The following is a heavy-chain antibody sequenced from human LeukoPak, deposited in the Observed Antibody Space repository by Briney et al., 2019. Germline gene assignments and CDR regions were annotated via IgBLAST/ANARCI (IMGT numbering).Heavy chain of an antibody. D-gene: IGHD3-3*01. V-gene: IGHV3-23*01. CDR2: ISGSGGST. Sequence: GGSLRLSCAASGFTFSSYAMSWVRQAPGKGLEWVSAISGSGGSTYYADSVKGRFTISRDNSKNTLYLQMNGLRAEDTAVYYCAKYRSWNDFWSGLDVDYWGQGTLVTVSS. J-gene: IGHJ4*02. CDR3: AKYRSWNDFWSGLDVDY. CDR1: GFTFSSYA.